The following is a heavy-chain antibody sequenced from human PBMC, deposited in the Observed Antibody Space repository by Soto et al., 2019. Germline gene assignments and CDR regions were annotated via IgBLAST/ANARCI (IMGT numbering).Heavy chain of an antibody. CDR1: GFSVNSKY. V-gene: IGHV3-66*01. CDR2: IQSGGST. CDR3: TMDDVHCNGVRCYGVPMDV. D-gene: IGHD2-15*01. J-gene: IGHJ6*04. Sequence: EVQLVDSGGDLVQPGGSLRLSCAASGFSVNSKYMSWVRQAPGKGLAWVSLIQSGGSTYYAGSEKVRLTIYRDFSENTRFLKMNSQRAENSAVYYCTMDDVHCNGVRCYGVPMDVWGKGTTVTVSA.